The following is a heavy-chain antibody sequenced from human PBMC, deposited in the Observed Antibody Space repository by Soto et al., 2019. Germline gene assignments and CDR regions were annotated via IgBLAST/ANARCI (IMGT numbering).Heavy chain of an antibody. Sequence: SVKVSCKASGGTFSSYTISWVRQAPGQGLEWMGRIIPILGIANYAQKFQGRVTITRDTSASTAYMELSSLRSEDTAVYYCAREIAVVPDARFPSGMDVWGQGNTVTVSS. J-gene: IGHJ6*02. CDR2: IIPILGIA. V-gene: IGHV1-69*04. CDR3: AREIAVVPDARFPSGMDV. CDR1: GGTFSSYT. D-gene: IGHD2-2*01.